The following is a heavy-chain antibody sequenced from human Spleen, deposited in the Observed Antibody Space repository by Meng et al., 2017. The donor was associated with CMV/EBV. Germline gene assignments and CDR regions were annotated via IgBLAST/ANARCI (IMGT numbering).Heavy chain of an antibody. CDR2: MNPNSGNT. D-gene: IGHD3-3*01. Sequence: ASVKVSCKASGYTFTAHYFHWVRQAPGQGLEWMGWMNPNSGNTGYAQKFQGRVTITRNTSISTAYMELSSLRSEDTAVYYCARVINEYYDFWSGYYPRYYFDYWGQGTLVTVSS. CDR3: ARVINEYYDFWSGYYPRYYFDY. CDR1: GYTFTAHY. V-gene: IGHV1-8*03. J-gene: IGHJ4*02.